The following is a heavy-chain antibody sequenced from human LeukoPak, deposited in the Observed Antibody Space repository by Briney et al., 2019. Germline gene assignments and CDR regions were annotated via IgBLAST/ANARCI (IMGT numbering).Heavy chain of an antibody. CDR3: AKDNQYSYGFGDY. CDR2: ISGSGGST. V-gene: IGHV3-23*01. J-gene: IGHJ4*02. Sequence: SGGSLRLSCAASGFTFSSYAMSWVRQAPGKGLEWVSAISGSGGSTYYADSVKGRFTISRDNSKNTLYLQMNSLRAEDTAVYYCAKDNQYSYGFGDYWGQGTLVTVSS. CDR1: GFTFSSYA. D-gene: IGHD5-18*01.